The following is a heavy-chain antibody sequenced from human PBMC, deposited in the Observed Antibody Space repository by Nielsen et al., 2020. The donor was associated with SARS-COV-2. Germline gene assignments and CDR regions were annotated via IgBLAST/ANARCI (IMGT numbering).Heavy chain of an antibody. V-gene: IGHV3-21*01. Sequence: GGSLRLSCAASGFTFSSYSMNWVRQAPGKGLEWVSSISSSSSYIYYADSVKGRFTISRDNAKNSLYLQMNSLRAEDTAVYYCARTYDYYGSGTGDWDYWGQGTLVTVSS. CDR3: ARTYDYYGSGTGDWDY. D-gene: IGHD3-10*01. CDR1: GFTFSSYS. J-gene: IGHJ4*02. CDR2: ISSSSSYI.